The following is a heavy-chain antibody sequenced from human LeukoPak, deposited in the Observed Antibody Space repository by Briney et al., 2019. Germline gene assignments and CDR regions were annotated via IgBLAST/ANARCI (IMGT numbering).Heavy chain of an antibody. CDR3: ARDATGNPDY. V-gene: IGHV4-30-4*08. CDR1: GGSFSGYY. D-gene: IGHD1-14*01. CDR2: IYYSGST. J-gene: IGHJ4*02. Sequence: SETLSLTCAVYGGSFSGYYWSWIRQPPGKGLEWIGYIYYSGSTYYNPSLKSRVTISVDTSKNQFSLKLSSVTAADTAVYYCARDATGNPDYWGQGTLVTVSS.